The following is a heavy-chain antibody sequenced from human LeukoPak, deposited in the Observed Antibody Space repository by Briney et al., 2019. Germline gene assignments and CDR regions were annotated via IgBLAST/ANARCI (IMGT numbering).Heavy chain of an antibody. V-gene: IGHV1-18*01. CDR2: ISAYNGNT. CDR3: ARERDYDFWSGYYTGVTYYYYGMDV. Sequence: GASVNVSCKASGYTFTSYGISWVRQAAGQGLEWMGWISAYNGNTNYAQKLQGRVTMTTDPSTSTAYMELRSLRSDDTAVYYCARERDYDFWSGYYTGVTYYYYGMDVWGQGTTVTVSS. CDR1: GYTFTSYG. J-gene: IGHJ6*02. D-gene: IGHD3-3*01.